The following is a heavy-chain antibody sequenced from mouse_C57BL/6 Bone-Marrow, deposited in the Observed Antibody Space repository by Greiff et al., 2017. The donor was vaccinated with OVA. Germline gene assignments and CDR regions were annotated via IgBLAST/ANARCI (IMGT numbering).Heavy chain of an antibody. Sequence: QVQLQQSGAELVKPGASVKLSCKASGYTFTSYWMHWVKQRPGQGLEWIGMIHPNSGSNNYNEKFKCKATLTVDKSSSTAYMQLSSLTSEDSAVYYSAIWGLRYDIEVWGTGTTVTVSS. J-gene: IGHJ1*03. CDR1: GYTFTSYW. D-gene: IGHD2-14*01. V-gene: IGHV1-64*01. CDR3: AIWGLRYDIEV. CDR2: IHPNSGSN.